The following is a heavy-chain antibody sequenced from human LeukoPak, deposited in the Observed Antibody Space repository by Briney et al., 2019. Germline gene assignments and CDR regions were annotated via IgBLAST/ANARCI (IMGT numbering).Heavy chain of an antibody. J-gene: IGHJ4*02. CDR2: MNPNSGNT. CDR1: GYTFTSYD. D-gene: IGHD5-24*01. Sequence: ASVKVSCKASGYTFTSYDINWVRQATGQGLEWMGWMNPNSGNTGYAQKFQGRVTMTRNTSISTAYMELSSLRSEDTAVYYCARGRSSWVTLGDGYNKIHFDYWGQGTLVTVSS. V-gene: IGHV1-8*01. CDR3: ARGRSSWVTLGDGYNKIHFDY.